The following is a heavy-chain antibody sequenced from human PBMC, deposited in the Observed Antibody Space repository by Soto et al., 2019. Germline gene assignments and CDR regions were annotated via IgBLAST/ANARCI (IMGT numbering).Heavy chain of an antibody. CDR2: IYWDDDK. D-gene: IGHD6-19*01. Sequence: QITLKESGPTLVKPTQTLTLTCTFSGFSLSSTRVAVGWIRQPPGKALEWLALIYWDDDKRYSPFLKSRLTITKDTSKNHVVLKMTNMDPVDTATYYCAHSVVAGLGYYFDYWGQGTLVTVSS. J-gene: IGHJ4*02. CDR3: AHSVVAGLGYYFDY. CDR1: GFSLSSTRVA. V-gene: IGHV2-5*02.